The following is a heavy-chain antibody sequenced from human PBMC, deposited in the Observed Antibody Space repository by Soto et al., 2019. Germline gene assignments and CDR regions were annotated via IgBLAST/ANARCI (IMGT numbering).Heavy chain of an antibody. CDR1: GFTFNNYA. V-gene: IGHV3-23*01. J-gene: IGHJ4*02. Sequence: PWGSLRLSCAASGFTFNNYAMTWVRQAPGKGLEWVSTILQSGSGTFYADSLRGRFIISRDNSKNTLYLQMNSLRAEDTAVYHCVRDYYHVSGSYYDIPLDYWGQGTLVTVSS. CDR2: ILQSGSGT. D-gene: IGHD3-10*01. CDR3: VRDYYHVSGSYYDIPLDY.